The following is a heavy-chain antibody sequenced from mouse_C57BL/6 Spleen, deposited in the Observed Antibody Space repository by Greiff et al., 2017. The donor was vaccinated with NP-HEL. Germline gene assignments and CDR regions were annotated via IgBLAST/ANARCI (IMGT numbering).Heavy chain of an antibody. CDR1: GYSITSGYD. Sequence: LMESGPGMVKPSQSLSLTCTVTGYSITSGYDWHWIRHFPGNKLEWMGYISYSGSTNYNPSLKSRISITHDTSKNHFFLKLHSVTTEDTATYYCARGGSNDERPWFAYWGQGTLVTVSA. V-gene: IGHV3-1*01. CDR3: ARGGSNDERPWFAY. J-gene: IGHJ3*01. CDR2: ISYSGST. D-gene: IGHD2-12*01.